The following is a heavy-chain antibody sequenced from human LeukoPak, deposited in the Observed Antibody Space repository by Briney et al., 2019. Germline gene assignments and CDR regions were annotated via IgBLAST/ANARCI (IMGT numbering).Heavy chain of an antibody. CDR1: GFTFSSYG. J-gene: IGHJ4*02. D-gene: IGHD6-13*01. V-gene: IGHV3-30*18. Sequence: GGSLRLSCAASGFTFSSYGMHWVRQAPGKGLEWVAVISYDGSNKYYADSVKGRFTISRDNSKNTLYLQMSSLRAEDTAVYYCVKDYSSSWHYFDYWGQGTLVTVSS. CDR2: ISYDGSNK. CDR3: VKDYSSSWHYFDY.